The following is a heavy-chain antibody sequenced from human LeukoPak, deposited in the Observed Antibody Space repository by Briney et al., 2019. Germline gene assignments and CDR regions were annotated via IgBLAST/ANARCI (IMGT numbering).Heavy chain of an antibody. CDR3: ARVRSIAAAGTGAFDI. D-gene: IGHD6-13*01. CDR1: GYTFTSYY. J-gene: IGHJ3*02. CDR2: INPSGGST. V-gene: IGHV1-46*01. Sequence: VASVKVSCKASGYTFTSYYMHWVRQAPGQGLEWMGIINPSGGSTSYAQKFQGRVTMTRDMSTSTVYMELSSLRSEDTAVYYCARVRSIAAAGTGAFDIWGQGTMVTVSS.